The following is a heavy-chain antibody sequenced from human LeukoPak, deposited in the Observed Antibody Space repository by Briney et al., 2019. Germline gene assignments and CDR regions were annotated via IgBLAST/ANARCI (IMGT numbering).Heavy chain of an antibody. CDR1: GYTLTELS. Sequence: ASVKVSFTVSGYTLTELSMHWVRQAPGKGLEWMGGFDPEDGETIYAQKFQGRVTMTEDTSTDTAYMELSSLRAEDTAVYYCAEDPSLLGRGNDAFDIWGQGTMVTVSS. V-gene: IGHV1-24*01. CDR2: FDPEDGET. CDR3: AEDPSLLGRGNDAFDI. J-gene: IGHJ3*02. D-gene: IGHD3-10*01.